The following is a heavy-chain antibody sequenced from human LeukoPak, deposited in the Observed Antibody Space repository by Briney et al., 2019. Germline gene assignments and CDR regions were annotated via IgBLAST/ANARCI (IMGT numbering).Heavy chain of an antibody. V-gene: IGHV1-2*02. J-gene: IGHJ4*02. CDR2: INPNSGGT. D-gene: IGHD3-3*01. CDR3: ARVQPVDYDFWSGYYGDFDY. Sequence: VASVKVSCKAPGYTFTGYYMHWVRQAPGQGLEWMGWINPNSGGTNYAQKFQGRVTMTRDTSISTAYMELSRLRSDDTAVYYCARVQPVDYDFWSGYYGDFDYWGQGTLVTVSS. CDR1: GYTFTGYY.